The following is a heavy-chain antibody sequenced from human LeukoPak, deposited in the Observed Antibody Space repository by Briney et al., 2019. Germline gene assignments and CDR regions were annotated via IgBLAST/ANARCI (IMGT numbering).Heavy chain of an antibody. V-gene: IGHV4-59*01. J-gene: IGHJ4*02. CDR3: ARKRWYGFDY. D-gene: IGHD6-13*01. CDR2: IYYSGST. CDR1: GGSISSYY. Sequence: SETLSLTCTVSGGSISSYYWSWIRQPPGKGLEWIGYIYYSGSTNYNPSLKSRVTISVDTSKNQFSLKLSSVTAADTAVYYCARKRWYGFDYWGQGTLVTVSS.